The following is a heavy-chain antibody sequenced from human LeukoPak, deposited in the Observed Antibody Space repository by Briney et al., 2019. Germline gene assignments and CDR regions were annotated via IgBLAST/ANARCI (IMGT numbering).Heavy chain of an antibody. CDR3: ARGIATAGYDY. CDR1: GYTFTSYY. J-gene: IGHJ4*02. CDR2: INPRGGTK. V-gene: IGHV1-46*01. D-gene: IGHD6-13*01. Sequence: ASVKVSCTASGYTFTSYYLHWVRQAPGQGLEWMGIINPRGGTKSFAQKFQGRVTMTRDTSTSTVYMDLSSLRSDDTAVYYCARGIATAGYDYWGQGTLVTVSS.